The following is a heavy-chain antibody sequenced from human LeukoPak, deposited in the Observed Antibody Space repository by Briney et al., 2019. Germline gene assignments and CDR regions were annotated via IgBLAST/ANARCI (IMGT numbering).Heavy chain of an antibody. V-gene: IGHV4-59*12. CDR2: IYYSGGT. CDR1: GGSISSYY. Sequence: SETLSLTCTVSGGSISSYYWSWIRQPPGKGLEWIGYIYYSGGTNYNPSLKSRVTISVDTSKNQFSLKLSSVTAADTAVYYCAREMHRIVVVIKPHYYYYMDVWGKGTTVTVSS. D-gene: IGHD3-22*01. J-gene: IGHJ6*03. CDR3: AREMHRIVVVIKPHYYYYMDV.